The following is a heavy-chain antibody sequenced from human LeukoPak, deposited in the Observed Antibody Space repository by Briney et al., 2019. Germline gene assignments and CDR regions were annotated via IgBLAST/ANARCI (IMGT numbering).Heavy chain of an antibody. Sequence: GGSLRLSCAASGFTFSSYGMHWVRQAPGKGLEWVAVIWYDGSNKYYADSVKGRFTISRDNSKNTLYLQMNSLRAEDTAVYYCARTLLRLYGMDVWGQGTTVTVSS. CDR2: IWYDGSNK. CDR1: GFTFSSYG. CDR3: ARTLLRLYGMDV. J-gene: IGHJ6*02. D-gene: IGHD3-3*01. V-gene: IGHV3-33*01.